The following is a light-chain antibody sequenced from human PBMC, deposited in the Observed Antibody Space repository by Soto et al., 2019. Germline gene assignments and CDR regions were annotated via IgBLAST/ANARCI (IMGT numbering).Light chain of an antibody. CDR2: EDN. CDR1: SSDVGSYNL. J-gene: IGLJ2*01. Sequence: QSVLAQPASVSGSPGQSITISCTGTSSDVGSYNLGSWYRQDPGKAPKLIIYEDNKRPSGVSNRFSGSKSGNTASLTISGLQAEDEADYHCCSYAGDSTWVFGGGTKVTVL. V-gene: IGLV2-23*01. CDR3: CSYAGDSTWV.